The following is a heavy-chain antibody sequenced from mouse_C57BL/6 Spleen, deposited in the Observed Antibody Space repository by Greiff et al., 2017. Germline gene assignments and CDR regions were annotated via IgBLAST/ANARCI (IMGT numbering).Heavy chain of an antibody. Sequence: EVKLMESGGGLVKPGGSLKLSCAASGFTFSSYAMSWVRQTPEKRLEWVATISDGGSYTYYPDNVQGRFTISRDNAKNNLYLQMSHLKSEDTAMYYCARDRDYYGSGAMDYWGQGTSVTVSS. CDR3: ARDRDYYGSGAMDY. V-gene: IGHV5-4*01. D-gene: IGHD1-1*01. CDR2: ISDGGSYT. CDR1: GFTFSSYA. J-gene: IGHJ4*01.